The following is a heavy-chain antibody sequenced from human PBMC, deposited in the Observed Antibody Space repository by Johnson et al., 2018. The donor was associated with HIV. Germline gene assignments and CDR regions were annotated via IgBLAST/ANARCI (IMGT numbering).Heavy chain of an antibody. CDR2: IRYDGSNK. V-gene: IGHV3-30*02. CDR3: VSEGVGELFNDAFDI. Sequence: QVQLVESGGGEVQPGGSLRLSCAASGFTFSSYGMHWVRQAPGKGLEWVAFIRYDGSNKYYADSVKGRFTISRDNSKNTLYLQMNSLRAEDTAVYYCVSEGVGELFNDAFDIWGQGTMVTVSS. J-gene: IGHJ3*02. D-gene: IGHD3-10*01. CDR1: GFTFSSYG.